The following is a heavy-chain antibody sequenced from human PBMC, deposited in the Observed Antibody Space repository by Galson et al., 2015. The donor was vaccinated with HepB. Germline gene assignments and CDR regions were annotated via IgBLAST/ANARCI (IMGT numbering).Heavy chain of an antibody. D-gene: IGHD3-10*01. CDR3: ARADVSITMVRGVIRVYYYGMDV. CDR1: GGSISSGDYY. J-gene: IGHJ6*02. Sequence: LSLTCTVSGGSISSGDYYWSWIRQPPGKGLEWIGYIYYGGSTYYNPSLKSRVTISVDTSKNQFSLKLSSVTAADTAVYYCARADVSITMVRGVIRVYYYGMDVWGQGTTVTVSS. V-gene: IGHV4-30-4*01. CDR2: IYYGGST.